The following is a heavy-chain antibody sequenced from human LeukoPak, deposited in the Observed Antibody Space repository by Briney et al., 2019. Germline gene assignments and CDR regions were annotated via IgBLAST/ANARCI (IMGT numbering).Heavy chain of an antibody. Sequence: SETLSLTCTVYGESFSGYYWSWIRQPPGKGLECIAEINQSGATNYNPSLKSRVPISVDKPKKQFSLAVTAVNAAETAVYYCASSRAYCSGGSCSSSWEHYFDHWGQGTLVTVSS. V-gene: IGHV4-34*01. CDR3: ASSRAYCSGGSCSSSWEHYFDH. CDR1: GESFSGYY. J-gene: IGHJ4*02. D-gene: IGHD2-15*01. CDR2: INQSGAT.